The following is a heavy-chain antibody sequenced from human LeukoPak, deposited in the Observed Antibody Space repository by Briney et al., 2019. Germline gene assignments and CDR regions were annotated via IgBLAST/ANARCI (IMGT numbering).Heavy chain of an antibody. Sequence: GGSLRLSCAASGFTFSDYWMHWVRQVPGKGLVWVSRINSDGSSTTYADSVRGRFTISRNYAKNTLYLQMNNLRADDTAVYYCAKASMIVVVGWFDPWGQGTLVTVSS. CDR3: AKASMIVVVGWFDP. CDR2: INSDGSST. CDR1: GFTFSDYW. V-gene: IGHV3-74*01. J-gene: IGHJ5*02. D-gene: IGHD3-22*01.